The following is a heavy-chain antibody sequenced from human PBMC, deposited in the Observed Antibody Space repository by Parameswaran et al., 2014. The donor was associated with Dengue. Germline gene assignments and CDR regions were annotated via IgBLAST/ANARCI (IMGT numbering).Heavy chain of an antibody. CDR1: GFTFSSYS. Sequence: GSLRLSCAASGFTFSSYSMNWVRQAPGKGLEWIGEINHSGSTNYNPSLKSRVTISVDTSKNQFSLKLSSVTAADTAVYYCARGGIYYDFWEPWGRGTLVTVSS. D-gene: IGHD3-3*01. CDR3: ARGGIYYDFWEP. V-gene: IGHV4-34*01. CDR2: INHSGST. J-gene: IGHJ5*02.